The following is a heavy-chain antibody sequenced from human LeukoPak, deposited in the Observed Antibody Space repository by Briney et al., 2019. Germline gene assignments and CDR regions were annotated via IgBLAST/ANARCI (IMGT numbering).Heavy chain of an antibody. CDR1: GASFSSYC. CDR2: IYYSGST. J-gene: IGHJ4*02. Sequence: SETLPLTCTVSGASFSSYCWSWIRQPPGKGLEWIGYIYYSGSTNYNPSLKSRVTILIDTPKNQFSLKLRSVTAADTAVYYCTRHGLTDTSFDYWGQGILVTVSS. CDR3: TRHGLTDTSFDY. V-gene: IGHV4-59*08. D-gene: IGHD4-11*01.